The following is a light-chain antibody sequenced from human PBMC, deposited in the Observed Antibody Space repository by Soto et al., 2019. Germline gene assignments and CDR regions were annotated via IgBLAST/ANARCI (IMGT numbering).Light chain of an antibody. V-gene: IGKV2-28*01. CDR2: LGS. J-gene: IGKJ1*01. CDR1: QSLLHSNGYNF. Sequence: EIVMTQSPLSLPVTPGEPASISCRSSQSLLHSNGYNFLNWYLQKPGQSPQLLIFLGSNRASGVPGRFSGSGSGTYFTLKSSRVEAEDVGVYYCMQALQTWTFGQGTKVEIK. CDR3: MQALQTWT.